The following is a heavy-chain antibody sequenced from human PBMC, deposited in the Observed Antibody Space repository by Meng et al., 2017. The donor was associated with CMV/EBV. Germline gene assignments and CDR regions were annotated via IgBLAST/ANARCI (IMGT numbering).Heavy chain of an antibody. J-gene: IGHJ6*02. V-gene: IGHV3-21*01. CDR1: GFTFSSYS. CDR2: ISSSSSYI. D-gene: IGHD2-2*01. Sequence: GGSLSLSCAASGFTFSSYSMNWVRQAPGQGLGWVSSISSSSSYIYYTDSVKGRFTISRDNAKNSLYLQMNSLRAEDTAVYYCARDAGYCSSTSCERYYGMDVWGQGTTVTVSS. CDR3: ARDAGYCSSTSCERYYGMDV.